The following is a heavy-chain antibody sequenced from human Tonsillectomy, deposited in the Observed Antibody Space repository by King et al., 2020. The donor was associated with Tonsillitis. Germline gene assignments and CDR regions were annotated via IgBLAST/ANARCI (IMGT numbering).Heavy chain of an antibody. D-gene: IGHD3-3*01. CDR2: IWDDGINK. Sequence: VQLVESGVGVVQPGRSLRLSCAASGFTFSSYGMHWVRQAPGKGLEWVAVIWDDGINKYYADSVKGRFTISRDNSKNTLYLQMNSLRAEDTAVYYCASLRFLDVFDIWGQGTMVTVSS. CDR3: ASLRFLDVFDI. CDR1: GFTFSSYG. V-gene: IGHV3-33*01. J-gene: IGHJ3*02.